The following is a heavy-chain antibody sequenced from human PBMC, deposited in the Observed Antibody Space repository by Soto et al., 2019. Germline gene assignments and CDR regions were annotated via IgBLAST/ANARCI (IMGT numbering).Heavy chain of an antibody. J-gene: IGHJ3*02. Sequence: EVQLVESGGGLVQPGGSLRLSCAASGFTFSSYWMHWVRQAPGKGLVWVSRINSDGSSTSYADSVKGRFTISRDNAKNTLYRQMNSLRAEDTAVYYCAREFEGVIVAPGAFDIWGQGTMVTVSS. CDR3: AREFEGVIVAPGAFDI. CDR1: GFTFSSYW. D-gene: IGHD3-22*01. CDR2: INSDGSST. V-gene: IGHV3-74*01.